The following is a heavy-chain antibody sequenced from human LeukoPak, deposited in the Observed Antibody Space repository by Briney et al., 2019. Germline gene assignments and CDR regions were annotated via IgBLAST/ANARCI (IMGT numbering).Heavy chain of an antibody. CDR1: GGSISSSSYY. J-gene: IGHJ6*03. Sequence: SETLSVTCTVSGGSISSSSYYWGWIRQPPGEGLEWIGSIYYSGSTYYNPSLKSRVTISVDTSKNHFSLKLSSVTAADTAVYYCASPGTRDYYYMDVWGKGPTVTVSS. CDR3: ASPGTRDYYYMDV. CDR2: IYYSGST. V-gene: IGHV4-39*01. D-gene: IGHD1-1*01.